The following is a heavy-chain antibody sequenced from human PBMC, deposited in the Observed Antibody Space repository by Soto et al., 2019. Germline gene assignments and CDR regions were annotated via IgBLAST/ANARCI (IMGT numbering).Heavy chain of an antibody. D-gene: IGHD3-16*01. Sequence: EVHLLESGGGLVEPGGSLRLSCAASAFSFNTTWMTWVRQAPGKGLEWIGRIRSNTEGGSTDYAPPERGRFTISRVDSKSALYLEMDGRKHGDAAVYYCTSGGGTFGGSNRGHWGQGTLVTVSS. V-gene: IGHV3-15*01. CDR1: AFSFNTTW. CDR3: TSGGGTFGGSNRGH. J-gene: IGHJ4*02. CDR2: IRSNTEGGST.